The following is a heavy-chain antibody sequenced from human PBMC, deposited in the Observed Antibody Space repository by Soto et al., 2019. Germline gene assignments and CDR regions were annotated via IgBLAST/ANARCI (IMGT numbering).Heavy chain of an antibody. V-gene: IGHV3-21*06. CDR3: AILLVWFGELLGPVDY. CDR1: GLTFSSYS. Sequence: GGSLRLSCAASGLTFSSYSMNWVRQAPGKGLEWVSSISSRSSYIHYADSVKGRFTISRDNAKSSLYLQMNSLRAEDTAVYYCAILLVWFGELLGPVDYWGQGTLVTVSS. CDR2: ISSRSSYI. D-gene: IGHD3-10*01. J-gene: IGHJ4*02.